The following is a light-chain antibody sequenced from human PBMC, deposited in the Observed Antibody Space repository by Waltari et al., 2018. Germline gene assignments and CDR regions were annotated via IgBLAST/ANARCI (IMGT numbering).Light chain of an antibody. J-gene: IGKJ1*01. Sequence: DIQMTQSPSTLSASIGDRVTISCRASHYIHTWLAWYQQKPGKAPKLLIYKATSLESGVPSRFSGSGSGTEFTLTISSLQPDDFGTYYCQQYNSYSRTFGQGTKVEVK. CDR3: QQYNSYSRT. V-gene: IGKV1-5*03. CDR1: HYIHTW. CDR2: KAT.